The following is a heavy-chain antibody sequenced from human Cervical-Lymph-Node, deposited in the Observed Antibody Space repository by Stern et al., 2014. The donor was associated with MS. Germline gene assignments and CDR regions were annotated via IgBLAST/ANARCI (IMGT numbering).Heavy chain of an antibody. CDR1: GGSISSFF. V-gene: IGHV4-4*07. J-gene: IGHJ4*02. Sequence: MQLVESGPGLVKPSETLSVTCTVSGGSISSFFWSWIRQPAGKGLEYIGRIYSSGSTDYNPSLKSRVTMSVDTSKTQFSLILSSVTAADTAVYYCARESRDSRGVFDYWGQGTLVTVSS. CDR2: IYSSGST. D-gene: IGHD2-15*01. CDR3: ARESRDSRGVFDY.